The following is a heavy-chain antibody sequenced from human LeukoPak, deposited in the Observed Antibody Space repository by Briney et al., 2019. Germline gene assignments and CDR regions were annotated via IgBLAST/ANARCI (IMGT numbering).Heavy chain of an antibody. J-gene: IGHJ4*02. CDR2: IYHSGST. D-gene: IGHD2-2*01. CDR1: GGSISSGYY. Sequence: SETLSLTCTVSGGSISSGYYWGWIRQPPGKGLEWIGSIYHSGSTYYNPSLKSRVTISVDTSKNQFSLKLSSVTAADTAVYYCASPTGTSFDYWGQGTLVTVSS. CDR3: ASPTGTSFDY. V-gene: IGHV4-38-2*02.